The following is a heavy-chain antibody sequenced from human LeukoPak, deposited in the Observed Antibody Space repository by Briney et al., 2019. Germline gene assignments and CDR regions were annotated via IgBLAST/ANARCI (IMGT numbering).Heavy chain of an antibody. Sequence: SSKTLSLTCTVSGGSISSYYWSWIRQPPGKGLEWIGYIYYSGSTNYNPSLKSRVTISVDTSKNQFSLKLSSVTAADTAVYYCARSIAAAGTGYFDYWGQGTLVTVSS. CDR2: IYYSGST. CDR1: GGSISSYY. D-gene: IGHD6-13*01. J-gene: IGHJ4*02. CDR3: ARSIAAAGTGYFDY. V-gene: IGHV4-59*01.